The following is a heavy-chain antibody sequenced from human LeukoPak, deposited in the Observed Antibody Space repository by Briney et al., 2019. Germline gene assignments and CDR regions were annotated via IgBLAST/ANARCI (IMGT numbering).Heavy chain of an antibody. D-gene: IGHD5-18*01. J-gene: IGHJ6*03. CDR1: GFTFSTYG. V-gene: IGHV3-30*02. Sequence: GGSLRLSCAASGFTFSTYGMHWVRQAPGKGLEWVAFLRYDGSKKYYTNSVKGRFTISRDNSKNTLYLQMNSLRAEDTAVYYCAKDHKRGYSYGYLFHYYYMDVWGKGTTVTISS. CDR2: LRYDGSKK. CDR3: AKDHKRGYSYGYLFHYYYMDV.